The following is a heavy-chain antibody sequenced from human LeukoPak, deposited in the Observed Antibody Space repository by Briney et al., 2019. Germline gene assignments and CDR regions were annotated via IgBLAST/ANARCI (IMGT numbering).Heavy chain of an antibody. CDR2: ISGNGGAT. CDR3: AKGGEGDTAFDY. D-gene: IGHD2-21*02. CDR1: GFSFSYYG. Sequence: PGGSLRLSCAASGFSFSYYGMSWVRQTPGKGLEWVSAISGNGGATYYAESVKGRFTISRDNSKNTPYLQMNSLRAEDTGIYYCAKGGEGDTAFDYWGQGTLVTVSS. J-gene: IGHJ4*02. V-gene: IGHV3-23*01.